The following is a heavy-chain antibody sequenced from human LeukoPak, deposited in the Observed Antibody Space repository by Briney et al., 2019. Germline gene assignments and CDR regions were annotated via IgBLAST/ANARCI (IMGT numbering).Heavy chain of an antibody. CDR3: ARRRPPSGFDI. Sequence: PSETLSLTCTVSGGFMSSTGYYWGWIRQPPGKGLEWIGNIYYSGTTYYNPSLKSRVVISVDTSKNQFSLKLSYVTAAETAVYYCARRRPPSGFDIWGQGTMVTVSS. D-gene: IGHD6-19*01. J-gene: IGHJ3*02. CDR2: IYYSGTT. CDR1: GGFMSSTGYY. V-gene: IGHV4-39*01.